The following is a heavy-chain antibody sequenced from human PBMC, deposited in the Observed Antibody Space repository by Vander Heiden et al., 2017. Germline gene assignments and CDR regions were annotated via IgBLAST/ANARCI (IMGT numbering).Heavy chain of an antibody. J-gene: IGHJ4*02. V-gene: IGHV3-43*01. Sequence: EVQLVESGGVVVQPGGFLRLSCAASGFTFDEYTMHWVRQAPGKGLEWVSLISWDGGSTYYADSVKGRFTISRDNSKNSLYLQMNSLRTEDTALYYCAKDKGGSYYDALDYWGQGTLVTVSS. CDR2: ISWDGGST. D-gene: IGHD1-26*01. CDR1: GFTFDEYT. CDR3: AKDKGGSYYDALDY.